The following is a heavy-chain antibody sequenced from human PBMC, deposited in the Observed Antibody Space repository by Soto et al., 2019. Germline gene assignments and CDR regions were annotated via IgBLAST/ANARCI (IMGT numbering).Heavy chain of an antibody. Sequence: QVQVVQFGAEVKKPGASVKVSCKASGYTFTSFYLHWVRQAPGQGLEWMGRINPSGGSTSYAQRFQGRVTVTRDTSTSTVYMELSSLRSDDTAVYYCARGGSVAVVTDGFDHWGQGTLVTVSS. D-gene: IGHD2-21*02. CDR1: GYTFTSFY. V-gene: IGHV1-46*01. J-gene: IGHJ4*02. CDR3: ARGGSVAVVTDGFDH. CDR2: INPSGGST.